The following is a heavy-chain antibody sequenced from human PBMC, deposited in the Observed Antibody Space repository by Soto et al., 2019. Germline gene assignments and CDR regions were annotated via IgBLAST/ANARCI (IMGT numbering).Heavy chain of an antibody. CDR3: AHSVVAGLGYYFDY. Sequence: QITLKESGPTLVKPTQTLTLTCTFSGFSLSSTRVAVGWIRQPPGKALEWLALIYWDEDKRYSPFLKSRLTITKDTSKNQVVLTMTNMDPVDTATYYCAHSVVAGLGYYFDYWGQGTLVTVSS. V-gene: IGHV2-5*02. J-gene: IGHJ4*02. CDR1: GFSLSSTRVA. D-gene: IGHD6-19*01. CDR2: IYWDEDK.